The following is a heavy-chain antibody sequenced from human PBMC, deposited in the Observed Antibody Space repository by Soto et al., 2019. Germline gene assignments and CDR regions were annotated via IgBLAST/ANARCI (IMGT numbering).Heavy chain of an antibody. CDR3: AKKGIVVAGYFDH. D-gene: IGHD6-13*01. V-gene: IGHV3-23*01. CDR1: GFTFSTHA. CDR2: NGGSGGNT. Sequence: GGSLRLSCAASGFTFSTHAVSWVRQAPGKALEWVSTNGGSGGNTYYADSVKGRFTIARDSSENTLDLQINSLRAEDTAGYYCAKKGIVVAGYFDHWGQGTLVTVSS. J-gene: IGHJ4*02.